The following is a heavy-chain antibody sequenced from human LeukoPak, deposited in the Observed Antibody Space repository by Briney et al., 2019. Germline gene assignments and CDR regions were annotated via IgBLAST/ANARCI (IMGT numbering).Heavy chain of an antibody. Sequence: GGSLRLSCAASGFTFSSYSMNWVRQAPGKGLEWVSSISSSSSYIYYADSVKGRFTISRDNAKNSLYLQMNSLRAEDTAVYYCARDLSDYCSGGSCYSAGSYGMDVWGQGTTVTVSS. CDR3: ARDLSDYCSGGSCYSAGSYGMDV. J-gene: IGHJ6*02. CDR1: GFTFSSYS. CDR2: ISSSSSYI. V-gene: IGHV3-21*01. D-gene: IGHD2-15*01.